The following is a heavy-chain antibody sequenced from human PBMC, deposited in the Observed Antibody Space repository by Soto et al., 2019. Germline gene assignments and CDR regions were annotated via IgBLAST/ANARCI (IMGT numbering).Heavy chain of an antibody. V-gene: IGHV4-59*01. J-gene: IGHJ4*02. CDR3: ARDSGIAAAGTISYFDY. CDR2: IYYSGST. Sequence: SETLSLTCTVSGGSISSYYWSWIRQPPGKGLEWIGYIYYSGSTNCNPSLKSRVTISVDTSKNQFSLKLSSVTAADTAVYYCARDSGIAAAGTISYFDYWGQGTLVTVSS. D-gene: IGHD6-13*01. CDR1: GGSISSYY.